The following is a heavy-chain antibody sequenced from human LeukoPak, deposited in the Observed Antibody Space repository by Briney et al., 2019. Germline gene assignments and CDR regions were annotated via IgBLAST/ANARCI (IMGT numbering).Heavy chain of an antibody. Sequence: PSETLSLTCTVSGGSISSYHWSWIRQPPGKGLEWIGYIYYSGSTNYNPSLKSRVTISVDTSKNQFSLKLSSVTAADTAVYYCARLSPDDDDFDYWGQGTLVTVSS. CDR2: IYYSGST. J-gene: IGHJ4*02. CDR3: ARLSPDDDDFDY. D-gene: IGHD1-1*01. CDR1: GGSISSYH. V-gene: IGHV4-59*01.